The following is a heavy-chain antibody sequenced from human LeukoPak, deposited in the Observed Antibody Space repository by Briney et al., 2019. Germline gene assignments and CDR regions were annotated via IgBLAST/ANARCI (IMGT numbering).Heavy chain of an antibody. V-gene: IGHV3-64D*06. CDR3: VRGTGY. J-gene: IGHJ4*02. Sequence: GGSLRLSCSVSGFTFSTYVMHWVRQAPGKGLEYVSAISSNGDNTYYAGSVKGRFTISRDNSKNTLYLQMSSLRADDTAVYYCVRGTGYWGQGTLVSVSS. CDR1: GFTFSTYV. CDR2: ISSNGDNT.